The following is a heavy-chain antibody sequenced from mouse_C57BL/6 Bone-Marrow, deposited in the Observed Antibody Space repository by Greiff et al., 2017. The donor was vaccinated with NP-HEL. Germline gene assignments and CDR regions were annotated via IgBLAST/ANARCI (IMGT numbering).Heavy chain of an antibody. V-gene: IGHV1-5*01. CDR3: TYGNYYYAMDY. J-gene: IGHJ4*01. CDR2: IYPGNRGT. CDR1: GYTFTSYW. Sequence: SGTVLARPGASVKMSCKTSGYTFTSYWMHWVKQRPGQGLEWIGAIYPGNRGTSYNQKFKGKAKLTAVTSASTAYLELSSLTNEDSAVYYCTYGNYYYAMDYWGQGTSVTVSS. D-gene: IGHD2-1*01.